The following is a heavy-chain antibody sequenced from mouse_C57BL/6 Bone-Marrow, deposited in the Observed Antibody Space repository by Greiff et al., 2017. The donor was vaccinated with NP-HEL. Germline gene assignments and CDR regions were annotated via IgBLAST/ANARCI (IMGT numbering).Heavy chain of an antibody. CDR1: GYTFTSYW. D-gene: IGHD2-3*01. Sequence: VQLQQPGAELVKPGASVKLSCKASGYTFTSYWMPWVKQRPGQGLEWIGEIDPSDSYTNYNQKFKGKATLTVDTSSSTAYMQLSSLTSEDSAVYYCARYDGYYPYYFDYWGQGTTLTVSS. V-gene: IGHV1-50*01. CDR3: ARYDGYYPYYFDY. J-gene: IGHJ2*01. CDR2: IDPSDSYT.